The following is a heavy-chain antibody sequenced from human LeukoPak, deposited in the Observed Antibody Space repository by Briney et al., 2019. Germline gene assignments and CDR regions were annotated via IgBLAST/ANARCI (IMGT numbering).Heavy chain of an antibody. J-gene: IGHJ4*02. D-gene: IGHD2-2*02. Sequence: TSETLSLTCAVYGGSFSGYYWSWIRQPPGKGLEWIGEINHSGSTNYNPSLKSRVTISVDTSKNQFSLKLSSVTAADTAVYYCARSRGYCSSTSCYTEGVFDYWGQGTLVTVSS. V-gene: IGHV4-34*01. CDR1: GGSFSGYY. CDR3: ARSRGYCSSTSCYTEGVFDY. CDR2: INHSGST.